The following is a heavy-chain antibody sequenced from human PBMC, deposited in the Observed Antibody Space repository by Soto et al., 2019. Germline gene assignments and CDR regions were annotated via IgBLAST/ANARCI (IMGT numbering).Heavy chain of an antibody. CDR1: GYSFTSYW. V-gene: IGHV5-51*01. D-gene: IGHD4-4*01. CDR2: IYPGDSDT. CDR3: APNDYSNYQDIYYGMDV. J-gene: IGHJ6*02. Sequence: PGESLKISCKGSGYSFTSYWIGWMRQMPGKGLEWMGIIYPGDSDTRYSPSFQGQVTISADKSISTAYLQWSSLKASDTAMYYCAPNDYSNYQDIYYGMDVWGQGTTVTVSS.